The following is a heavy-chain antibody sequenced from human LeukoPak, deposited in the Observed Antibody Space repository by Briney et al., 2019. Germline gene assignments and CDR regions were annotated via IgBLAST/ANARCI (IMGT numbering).Heavy chain of an antibody. J-gene: IGHJ4*02. CDR3: ARKRHYDILTGYATEVDY. CDR1: GYSFTSYW. Sequence: GESLKISCKGSGYSFTSYWIGWVRQMPGKGLEWMGIIYPGDSDTRYSPSFQGQVTISADKSISTAYLQWSSLKASDTAMYYCARKRHYDILTGYATEVDYWGQGTLVTVSS. D-gene: IGHD3-9*01. V-gene: IGHV5-51*01. CDR2: IYPGDSDT.